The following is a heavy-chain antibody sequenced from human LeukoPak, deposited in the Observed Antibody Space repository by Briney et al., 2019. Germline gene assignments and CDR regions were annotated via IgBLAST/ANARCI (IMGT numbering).Heavy chain of an antibody. CDR1: GFTVSSNY. V-gene: IGHV3-53*01. Sequence: GGSLRLSCAASGFTVSSNYMSWVRQAPGKGLEWVSVIYSGGSTYYADSVKGRFTISRDNSKNTLYLQMNSLRAEDTAVYYCARGRKYYDILTGYYHDYYYYYMDVWGKGTTVTISS. CDR2: IYSGGST. D-gene: IGHD3-9*01. J-gene: IGHJ6*03. CDR3: ARGRKYYDILTGYYHDYYYYYMDV.